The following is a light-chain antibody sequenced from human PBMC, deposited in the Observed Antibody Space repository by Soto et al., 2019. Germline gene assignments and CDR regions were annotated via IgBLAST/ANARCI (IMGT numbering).Light chain of an antibody. Sequence: DIQMTQSPSTLSASVGDRVTITCRASQNINTWLAWYQQKPGKAPYLLIYKASNLQSGVPSRFSGSASGTDLTLTISSLQPDDIATYYCQQYETYPLTYGGGTKVEI. V-gene: IGKV1-5*03. CDR3: QQYETYPLT. CDR2: KAS. J-gene: IGKJ4*01. CDR1: QNINTW.